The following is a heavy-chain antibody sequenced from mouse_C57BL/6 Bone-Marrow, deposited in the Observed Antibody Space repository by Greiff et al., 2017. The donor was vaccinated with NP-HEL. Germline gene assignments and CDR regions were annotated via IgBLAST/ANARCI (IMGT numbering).Heavy chain of an antibody. Sequence: QVHVKQSGAELVRPGASVTLSCKASGYTFTDYEMHWVKQTPVHGLEWIGAIDPETGGTAYNQKFKGKAILSADKSSSTAYMELRSLTSEDSAVYYCTRSTMVGYYYAMDYWGQGTSVTVSS. CDR2: IDPETGGT. D-gene: IGHD2-1*01. J-gene: IGHJ4*01. CDR1: GYTFTDYE. CDR3: TRSTMVGYYYAMDY. V-gene: IGHV1-15*01.